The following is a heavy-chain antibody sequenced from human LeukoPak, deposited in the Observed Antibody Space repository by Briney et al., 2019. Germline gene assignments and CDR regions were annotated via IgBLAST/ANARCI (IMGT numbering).Heavy chain of an antibody. D-gene: IGHD3-10*01. CDR3: ARGSFGGSGTPFDY. Sequence: AASVKVSCKASGYTFTGYYMHWVRQAPGQGLEWMGWINPNSGGTNYAQKFQGRVTMTRDMSTSTVYMDLSSLRSEDTAIYYCARGSFGGSGTPFDYWGQGTLVTVSS. CDR2: INPNSGGT. CDR1: GYTFTGYY. J-gene: IGHJ4*02. V-gene: IGHV1-2*02.